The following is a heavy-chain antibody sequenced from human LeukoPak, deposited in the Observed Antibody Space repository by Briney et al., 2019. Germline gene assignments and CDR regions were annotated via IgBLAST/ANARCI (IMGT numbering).Heavy chain of an antibody. Sequence: GASLRLSCAASGFTFRSYAMSGVREAPGEGLEGVSAISGSGGSTYYADSVKGLFTISRDNSKNTLYLQMNSLGADDKAVYYCAKEARMGYCSGGSCYPDAFDIWGQGTMVTVSS. J-gene: IGHJ3*02. V-gene: IGHV3-23*01. CDR3: AKEARMGYCSGGSCYPDAFDI. CDR2: ISGSGGST. CDR1: GFTFRSYA. D-gene: IGHD2-15*01.